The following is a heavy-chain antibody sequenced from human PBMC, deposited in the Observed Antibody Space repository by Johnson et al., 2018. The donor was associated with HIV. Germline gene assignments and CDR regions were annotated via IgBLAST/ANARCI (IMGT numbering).Heavy chain of an antibody. Sequence: VLLVESGGVVVQPGGSLRLSCAASGFTFDDYAMHWVRQAPGKGLEWVSLISWDGGSTCYADSVKGRFTISRDNSKNSLYLQMNSLRAEDTALYYCAKDMGYSGSYFDAFDIWGQGTMVTVSS. CDR2: ISWDGGST. CDR1: GFTFDDYA. CDR3: AKDMGYSGSYFDAFDI. J-gene: IGHJ3*02. V-gene: IGHV3-43D*03. D-gene: IGHD1-26*01.